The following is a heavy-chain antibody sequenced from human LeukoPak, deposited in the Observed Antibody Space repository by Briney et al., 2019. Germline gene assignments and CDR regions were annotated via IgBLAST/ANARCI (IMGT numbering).Heavy chain of an antibody. D-gene: IGHD1-26*01. J-gene: IGHJ3*02. V-gene: IGHV4-39*01. CDR3: ATPYSGGYHGLDI. Sequence: PSETLSLTCTVSGGSISNSRYYWGWIRQPPGKGLEWIGSIYYSGSIYYNPSLRSRVTISVDTSRNQFSLKLSSVTAADTAVYYCATPYSGGYHGLDIWGQGTMITVSS. CDR1: GGSISNSRYY. CDR2: IYYSGSI.